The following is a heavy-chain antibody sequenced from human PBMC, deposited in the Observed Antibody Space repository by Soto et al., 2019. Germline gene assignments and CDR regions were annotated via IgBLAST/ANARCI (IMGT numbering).Heavy chain of an antibody. CDR2: IYYSGST. J-gene: IGHJ5*02. V-gene: IGHV4-39*01. CDR1: LGSISSGTNY. CDR3: ARHEGGWYFGP. Sequence: SETLSLTCTFSLGSISSGTNYCAWIRQPPWKGLEWIANIYYSGSTFYNPSLKSRVTISLDTSKNQFSLKLRSVTAADTAVYYCARHEGGWYFGPWGQGTLVILS. D-gene: IGHD3-16*01.